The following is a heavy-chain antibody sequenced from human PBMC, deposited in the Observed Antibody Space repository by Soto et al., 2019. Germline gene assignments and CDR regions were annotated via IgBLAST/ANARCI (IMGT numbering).Heavy chain of an antibody. D-gene: IGHD2-2*03. CDR3: ARHPTILPLPGYATHYFIY. CDR1: GDSFSSSTFY. J-gene: IGHJ4*02. Sequence: SETLSLTCIVSGDSFSSSTFYWARLPPPPGKGLEWVGSGYYNGREHYNPSLGSRVTLSVNTSENQFSLTINSVTDADAAVYYGARHPTILPLPGYATHYFIYGGQGALVTVSS. V-gene: IGHV4-39*01. CDR2: GYYNGRE.